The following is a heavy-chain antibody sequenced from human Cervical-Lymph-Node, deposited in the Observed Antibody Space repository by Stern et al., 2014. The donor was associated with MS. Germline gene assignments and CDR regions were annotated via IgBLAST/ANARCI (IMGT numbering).Heavy chain of an antibody. J-gene: IGHJ5*02. CDR3: ALSSETSDRWYSLGYDL. D-gene: IGHD6-13*01. Sequence: QVHLVQSGPDVTKPPSPLNLSCKASGGTFSKLPSRWVRHAPRPGLDRTGGTFPVVGPPTYAQEFSGRVTITADVSTSTVYMELSSLRSDDTAVYYCALSSETSDRWYSLGYDLWGQGTLVTVSS. CDR2: TFPVVGPP. CDR1: GGTFSKLP. V-gene: IGHV1-69*01.